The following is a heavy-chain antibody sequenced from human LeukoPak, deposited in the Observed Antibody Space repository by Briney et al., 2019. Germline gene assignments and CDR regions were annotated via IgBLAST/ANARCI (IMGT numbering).Heavy chain of an antibody. V-gene: IGHV3-21*01. CDR2: ISSSSSYI. Sequence: PEGSLRLSCAASGFTFSSYSMNWVRQAPGKGLEWVSSISSSSSYIHYADSVKGRFTISRDNAKNSLYLQMNSLRAEDTAVYYCASAYGDYRYYFDYWGQGTLVTVSS. D-gene: IGHD4-17*01. CDR1: GFTFSSYS. J-gene: IGHJ4*02. CDR3: ASAYGDYRYYFDY.